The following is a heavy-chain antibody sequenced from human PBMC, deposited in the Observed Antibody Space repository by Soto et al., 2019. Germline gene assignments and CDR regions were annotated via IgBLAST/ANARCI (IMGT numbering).Heavy chain of an antibody. Sequence: QVQLQESGPGLVKPSETLSLTCTVSGGSISSSYWSWIRQPPGKGLERIGYIYDGRSTYYNSARKSRVTMSVDTSKNQFSLKLSSVTAAVTAVYYCARQLFYWGQGTPVTVSS. D-gene: IGHD6-13*01. V-gene: IGHV4-59*08. CDR2: IYDGRST. J-gene: IGHJ4*02. CDR3: ARQLFY. CDR1: GGSISSSY.